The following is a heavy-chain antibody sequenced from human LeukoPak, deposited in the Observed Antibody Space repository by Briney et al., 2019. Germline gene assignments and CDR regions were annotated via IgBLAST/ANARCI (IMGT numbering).Heavy chain of an antibody. Sequence: SETLSLTCAVYGGSFSGYYWSWIRQPPGKGLVWIGEINHSGSTNYNPSLKSRVTISVDTSKNQFSLKLSSVTAADTAVYYCARAYCSSTSCYVNWFDPWGQGTLVTVSS. CDR2: INHSGST. V-gene: IGHV4-34*01. J-gene: IGHJ5*02. CDR3: ARAYCSSTSCYVNWFDP. CDR1: GGSFSGYY. D-gene: IGHD2-2*01.